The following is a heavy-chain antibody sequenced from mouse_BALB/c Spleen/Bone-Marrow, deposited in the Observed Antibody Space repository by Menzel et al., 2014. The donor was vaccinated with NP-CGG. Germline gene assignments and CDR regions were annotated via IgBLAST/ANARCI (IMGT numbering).Heavy chain of an antibody. CDR2: IWAGGST. V-gene: IGHV2-9*02. CDR1: GFSLTNYG. D-gene: IGHD1-2*01. CDR3: ARPYYGLYAMDY. J-gene: IGHJ4*01. Sequence: VKLVESGPGLVAPSQSLSITCTVSGFSLTNYGVHWVRQPPGKGLEWLGVIWAGGSTNYNSALMSRLSISTDNSKSQVFLKMNSLQTDDTAMYYCARPYYGLYAMDYWGQGTSVTVSS.